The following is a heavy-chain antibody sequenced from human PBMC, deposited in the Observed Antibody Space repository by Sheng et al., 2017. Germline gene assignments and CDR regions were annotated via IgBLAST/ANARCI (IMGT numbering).Heavy chain of an antibody. CDR2: ISAYNGNT. CDR3: ARSKPQYCTGGVCSMYYFDY. CDR1: GYTFTSYG. J-gene: IGHJ4*02. V-gene: IGHV1-18*01. D-gene: IGHD2-8*02. Sequence: QVQLVQSGAEVKKPGASVKVSCKASGYTFTSYGISWVRQAPGQGLEWMGWISAYNGNTNYAQKLQGRVTMTTDTSTSTAYMELRSLRSDDTAVYYCARSKPQYCTGGVCSMYYFDYWGQGTLVTVSS.